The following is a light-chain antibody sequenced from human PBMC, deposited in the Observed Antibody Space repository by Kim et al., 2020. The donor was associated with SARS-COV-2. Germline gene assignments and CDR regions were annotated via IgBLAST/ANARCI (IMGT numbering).Light chain of an antibody. J-gene: IGKJ2*01. V-gene: IGKV3-20*01. Sequence: PGERATLACSARHSISSEFLAWYQQISGQPPRLLIFGASNRAAGIPDRFSGGGSGTDFTLTITRLEPADSGVYYCQQYTTSPPAYTFGQGTKLEI. CDR1: HSISSEF. CDR3: QQYTTSPPAYT. CDR2: GAS.